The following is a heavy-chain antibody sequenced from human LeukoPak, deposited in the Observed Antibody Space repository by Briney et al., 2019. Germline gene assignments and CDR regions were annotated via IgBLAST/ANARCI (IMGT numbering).Heavy chain of an antibody. V-gene: IGHV3-30-3*01. D-gene: IGHD5/OR15-5a*01. CDR3: ASHRVFAFDV. CDR1: GFTFSPYA. CDR2: ISSGGTTK. J-gene: IGHJ3*01. Sequence: GGSLRLSCVASGFTFSPYAMHWVRQVPGKGLEWVAVISSGGTTKYYTDSVKGRFTISRDDSKNTLYLHLNSLRLDDTAVYYCASHRVFAFDVWGQGRMVTVSS.